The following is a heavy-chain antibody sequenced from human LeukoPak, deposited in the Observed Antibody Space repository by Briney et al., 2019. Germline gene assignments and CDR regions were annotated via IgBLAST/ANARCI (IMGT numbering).Heavy chain of an antibody. Sequence: ASVKVSCKASGYTFTSFDINWVRQATGQGLEWMGWMNPNSGNSGFAQKFQGRLTMTRNTSISTAYMELSSLRSEDTAVYYCAREGLGYCSSTSCYRGYAFDIWGQGTMVTVSS. D-gene: IGHD2-2*01. CDR3: AREGLGYCSSTSCYRGYAFDI. J-gene: IGHJ3*02. V-gene: IGHV1-8*01. CDR1: GYTFTSFD. CDR2: MNPNSGNS.